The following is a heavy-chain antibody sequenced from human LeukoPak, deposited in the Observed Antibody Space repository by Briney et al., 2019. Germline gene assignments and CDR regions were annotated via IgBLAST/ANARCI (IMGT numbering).Heavy chain of an antibody. J-gene: IGHJ6*02. D-gene: IGHD6-13*01. V-gene: IGHV3-66*01. CDR3: ARDPSSLYSSSWYGMDYYYGMDV. CDR1: GFTVSSNY. CDR2: IYSGGRT. Sequence: GGSLRLSCAASGFTVSSNYMSWVRQAPGKGLEWVSVIYSGGRTYYADSVKGRFTISRDNSKNTLYLQMNSLRAEDTAVYYCARDPSSLYSSSWYGMDYYYGMDVWGQGTTVTVS.